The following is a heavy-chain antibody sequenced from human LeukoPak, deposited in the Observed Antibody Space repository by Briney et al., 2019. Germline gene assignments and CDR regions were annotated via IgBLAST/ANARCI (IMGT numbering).Heavy chain of an antibody. J-gene: IGHJ4*02. D-gene: IGHD5-24*01. CDR3: ARDRGGYNGLDY. CDR2: ISYDGSNK. Sequence: GGSLRLSCAASGFTFSSYAMHWVRQAPGKGLEWVAVISYDGSNKYYADSVKGRFTISRDNSKNTLYLQMNSLRAEDTAVYYCARDRGGYNGLDYWGQGTLVTVSS. V-gene: IGHV3-30*04. CDR1: GFTFSSYA.